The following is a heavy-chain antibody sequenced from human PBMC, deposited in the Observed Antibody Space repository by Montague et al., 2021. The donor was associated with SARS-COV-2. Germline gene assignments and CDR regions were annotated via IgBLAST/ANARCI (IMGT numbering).Heavy chain of an antibody. D-gene: IGHD5-12*01. V-gene: IGHV2-5*01. Sequence: PALVKPTQTLTLTCNFSGFSLTTSGEAVGWIRQPPGKALEWLALIYWHDDKYYSPSLKKRLTITKDTSKNHVSLTLTNMGPVDTATYYCVRRLSRVGYGLDVFDIWGQGTMVTVSS. CDR2: IYWHDDK. J-gene: IGHJ3*02. CDR3: VRRLSRVGYGLDVFDI. CDR1: GFSLTTSGEA.